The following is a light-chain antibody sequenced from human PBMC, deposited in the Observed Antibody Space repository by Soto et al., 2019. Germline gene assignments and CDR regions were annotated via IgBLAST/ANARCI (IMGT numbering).Light chain of an antibody. V-gene: IGKV3-11*01. Sequence: EIVLTQSPATLSLSPGGRATLSCRASQTIGTYLAWYQQKPGQAPRLLIYDASNRATGIPARFSGSGSGTDFTLTISSLEPEDFAVYYCQQRSNWPPWTFGQGTKVEIK. CDR1: QTIGTY. CDR2: DAS. CDR3: QQRSNWPPWT. J-gene: IGKJ1*01.